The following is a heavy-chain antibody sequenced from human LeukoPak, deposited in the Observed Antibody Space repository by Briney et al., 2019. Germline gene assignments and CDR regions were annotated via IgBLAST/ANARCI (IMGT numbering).Heavy chain of an antibody. V-gene: IGHV1-46*01. CDR1: GYTFINYY. D-gene: IGHD2/OR15-2a*01. J-gene: IGHJ4*02. CDR3: ARDLSGWGNSIY. Sequence: ASVKVSCKASGYTFINYYLHWVRQAPGQGLVWMGQINPNTDSTNCARMFQGRVTMTADTSTSTVYMELNSLTSDDTAVYYCARDLSGWGNSIYWGQGTPVTVSS. CDR2: INPNTDST.